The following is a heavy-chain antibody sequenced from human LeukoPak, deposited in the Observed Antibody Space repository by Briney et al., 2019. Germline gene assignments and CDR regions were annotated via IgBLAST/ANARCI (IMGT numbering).Heavy chain of an antibody. V-gene: IGHV1-24*01. J-gene: IGHJ4*02. D-gene: IGHD6-13*01. CDR3: ATAGSGSSSIFLFDY. Sequence: ASVKVSCKVSGYTLTELSMHWVRQAPGKGLEWMGGFDPEDGETIYAQKFQGRVTMTEDTSTDTAYMELSSLRSEDTAVYYCATAGSGSSSIFLFDYWGRGTLVTVSS. CDR2: FDPEDGET. CDR1: GYTLTELS.